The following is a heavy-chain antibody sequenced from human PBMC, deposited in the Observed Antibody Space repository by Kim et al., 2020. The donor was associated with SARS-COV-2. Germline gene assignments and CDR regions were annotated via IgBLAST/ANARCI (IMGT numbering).Heavy chain of an antibody. Sequence: SETLSLTCTVSGGSISSGGYYWSWIRQHPGKGLEWIGYIYYSGSTYYNPSLKSRVTISVDTSKNQFSLKLSSVTAADTAVYYCARDRGYSYGQPTYYYYGMDVWGQGTTVTVSS. CDR1: GGSISSGGYY. CDR2: IYYSGST. V-gene: IGHV4-31*03. J-gene: IGHJ6*02. CDR3: ARDRGYSYGQPTYYYYGMDV. D-gene: IGHD5-18*01.